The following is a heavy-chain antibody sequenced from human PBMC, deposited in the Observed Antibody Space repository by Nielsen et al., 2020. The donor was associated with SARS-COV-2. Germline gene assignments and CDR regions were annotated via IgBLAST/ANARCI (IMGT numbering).Heavy chain of an antibody. J-gene: IGHJ6*02. CDR2: ISGSGGST. V-gene: IGHV3-23*01. CDR1: GFTFSSYA. Sequence: GESLKISCAASGFTFSSYAMSWVRQAPGKGLEWVSAISGSGGSTYYADSVKGRFTISRDNSKNTLYLQMNSLRAEDTAVYYCAKDILWFGEEEGGMDVWGQGTTVTVSS. CDR3: AKDILWFGEEEGGMDV. D-gene: IGHD3-10*01.